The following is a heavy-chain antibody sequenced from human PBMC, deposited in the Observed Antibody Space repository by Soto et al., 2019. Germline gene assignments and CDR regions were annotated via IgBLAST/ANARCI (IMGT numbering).Heavy chain of an antibody. CDR1: GFTFSNAW. D-gene: IGHD6-19*01. V-gene: IGHV3-15*07. Sequence: EVQLVESGGGLVKPGGSLRLSCAASGFTFSNAWMNWVRQAPGKGLEWVGRIKSKTDGGTTDYAAPVKGRFTISRDDSKNTLHLQMNSLKTEDTAVYYCTTPYSSGWYARDYWGQGTLVTVSS. J-gene: IGHJ4*02. CDR3: TTPYSSGWYARDY. CDR2: IKSKTDGGTT.